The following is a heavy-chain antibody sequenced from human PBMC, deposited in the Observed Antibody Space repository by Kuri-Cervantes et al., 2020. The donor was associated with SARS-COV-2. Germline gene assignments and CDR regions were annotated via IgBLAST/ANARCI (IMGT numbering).Heavy chain of an antibody. J-gene: IGHJ4*02. V-gene: IGHV3-30*19. Sequence: GESLKISCAASGFTFSSYGMHWVRQAPGKGLEWVAVTWYDGSNKYYADSVKGRFTISRDNSKNTLYLQMNSLRAKDTAVYYCARDSQWELSYYFDYWGQGTLVTVSS. CDR2: TWYDGSNK. D-gene: IGHD1-26*01. CDR3: ARDSQWELSYYFDY. CDR1: GFTFSSYG.